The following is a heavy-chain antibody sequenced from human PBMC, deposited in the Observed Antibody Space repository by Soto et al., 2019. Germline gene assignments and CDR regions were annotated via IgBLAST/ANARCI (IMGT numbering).Heavy chain of an antibody. Sequence: SVKVSCKASGYTFTTYSMHWVRQAPGQGLEWMGVINPRSGRTSFAQKFQGRVTMTGDTSTSTVYMELSSLRSEDTAVYYCAMDTNLLDYYFDYWGQGTLVTVSS. CDR1: GYTFTTYS. CDR3: AMDTNLLDYYFDY. V-gene: IGHV1-46*01. D-gene: IGHD3-10*01. CDR2: INPRSGRT. J-gene: IGHJ4*02.